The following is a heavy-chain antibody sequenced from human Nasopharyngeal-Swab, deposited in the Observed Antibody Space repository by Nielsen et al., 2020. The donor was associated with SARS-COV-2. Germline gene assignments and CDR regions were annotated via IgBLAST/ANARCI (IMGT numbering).Heavy chain of an antibody. J-gene: IGHJ6*02. CDR1: CYTFTSYA. V-gene: IGHV7-4-1*02. CDR3: ARPGWEPYTYYYYGMDV. CDR2: INTNTGHP. D-gene: IGHD1-26*01. Sequence: ASFKVSCKASCYTFTSYAMNWVRQAPGQGLEWMGWINTNTGHPTYAQGFTGRFVFSLDTSVSTAYLQISSLKAEDTAVYYCARPGWEPYTYYYYGMDVWGQGTTVTVSS.